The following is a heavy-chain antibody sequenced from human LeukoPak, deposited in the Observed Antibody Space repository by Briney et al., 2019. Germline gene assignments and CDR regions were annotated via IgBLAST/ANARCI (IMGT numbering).Heavy chain of an antibody. CDR3: AKQSTHSFLEWSLNY. J-gene: IGHJ4*02. Sequence: PGGSLRLSCAASGFTFSSYAMSWVRQAPGKGLEWVSAISGSGGSTYYADSVKGRFTISRDNSKNTLYLQMNSLRAEDTAVYYCAKQSTHSFLEWSLNYWGQGTLVTVSS. CDR1: GFTFSSYA. V-gene: IGHV3-23*01. CDR2: ISGSGGST. D-gene: IGHD3-3*01.